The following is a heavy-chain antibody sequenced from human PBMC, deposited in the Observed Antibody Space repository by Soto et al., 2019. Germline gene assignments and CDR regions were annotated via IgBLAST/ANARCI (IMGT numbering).Heavy chain of an antibody. CDR1: GYTFIRYG. V-gene: IGHV1-18*01. D-gene: IGHD3-16*01. CDR2: ISPYNDQT. Sequence: QVQLVQSASEVMKPGASVKVSCKASGYTFIRYGITWVRQAPGQRLEWMGWISPYNDQTIYAQKLQGRVTMTADTSPRTVYMQLRSLKSDYTAVYYCARGGYYDNVWGKLSHYGLDVWGQGTSVTVSS. CDR3: ARGGYYDNVWGKLSHYGLDV. J-gene: IGHJ6*02.